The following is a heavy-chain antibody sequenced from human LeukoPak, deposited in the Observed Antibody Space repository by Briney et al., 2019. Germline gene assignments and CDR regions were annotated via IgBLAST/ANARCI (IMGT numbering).Heavy chain of an antibody. V-gene: IGHV3-9*01. Sequence: GRSLRLSCAAPGLTFDDYAMHWVRQAPGKGLEWVSGISWNSGSIGYADSVKGRFTISRDNAKNSLYLQMNSLRAEDTALYYCAKDMGSYGDLNYYFDYWGQGTLVTVSS. CDR2: ISWNSGSI. CDR3: AKDMGSYGDLNYYFDY. CDR1: GLTFDDYA. D-gene: IGHD4-17*01. J-gene: IGHJ4*02.